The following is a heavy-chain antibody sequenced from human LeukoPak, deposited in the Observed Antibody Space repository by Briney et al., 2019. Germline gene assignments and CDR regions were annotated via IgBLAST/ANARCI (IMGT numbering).Heavy chain of an antibody. V-gene: IGHV1-2*02. Sequence: ASVKVSCKASGYTFTSYYMHWVRQAPGQGGEWMGWINPNSGGTNYAQKFQGRVTMTRDTSISTAYMELSRLRSDDTAVYYCARETYYYDSSGYSNFDYWGQGTLVTVSS. CDR3: ARETYYYDSSGYSNFDY. CDR1: GYTFTSYY. D-gene: IGHD3-22*01. J-gene: IGHJ4*02. CDR2: INPNSGGT.